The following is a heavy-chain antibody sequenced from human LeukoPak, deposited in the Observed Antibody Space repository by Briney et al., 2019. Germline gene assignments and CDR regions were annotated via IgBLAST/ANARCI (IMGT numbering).Heavy chain of an antibody. CDR2: ISYDGSNT. D-gene: IGHD3-10*01. CDR1: GFTFSSYA. V-gene: IGHV3-30*04. CDR3: ARGGLLWFGESEMDY. Sequence: GGSLRLSCAASGFTFSSYAMHWVRQAPGKGLEWVAVISYDGSNTYYADSVKGRFTISRDNSKNTLYLQMNSLRAEDTAVYYRARGGLLWFGESEMDYWGQGTLVTVSS. J-gene: IGHJ4*02.